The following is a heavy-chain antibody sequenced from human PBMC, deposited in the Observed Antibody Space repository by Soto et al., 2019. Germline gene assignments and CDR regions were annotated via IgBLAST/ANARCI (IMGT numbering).Heavy chain of an antibody. Sequence: GGSLRLSCAASGFTFSSYAMHWVRQAPGKGLEWVAVISYDGSNKYYADSVKGRFTISRDNSKNTLYLQMNSLRAEDTAVYYCARESGPMITFGGVIATNWFDPWGQGTLVTVSS. CDR3: ARESGPMITFGGVIATNWFDP. CDR2: ISYDGSNK. J-gene: IGHJ5*02. V-gene: IGHV3-30-3*01. CDR1: GFTFSSYA. D-gene: IGHD3-16*02.